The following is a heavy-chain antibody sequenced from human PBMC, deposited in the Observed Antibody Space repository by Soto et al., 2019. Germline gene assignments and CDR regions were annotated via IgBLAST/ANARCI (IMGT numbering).Heavy chain of an antibody. J-gene: IGHJ6*02. CDR2: ISDRGGST. Sequence: PGGSLRLSCAASGFTFSSYTMSWVRQAPGKGLEWVSGISDRGGSTYYSDSVKGRFTISRDNSKNRLYLRMNSLRAEDTAVYYCAKGWRNKLDLRFDNYYGVDAWGQGTTVTVSS. V-gene: IGHV3-23*01. CDR3: AKGWRNKLDLRFDNYYGVDA. CDR1: GFTFSSYT. D-gene: IGHD1-1*01.